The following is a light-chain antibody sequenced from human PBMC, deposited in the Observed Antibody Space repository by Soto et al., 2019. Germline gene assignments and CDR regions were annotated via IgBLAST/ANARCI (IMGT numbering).Light chain of an antibody. CDR2: GNS. J-gene: IGLJ3*02. CDR1: SSNIGAGYD. V-gene: IGLV1-40*01. Sequence: QSVLTQPPSVSGAPGQRVTISCTGSSSNIGAGYDVHWYQQLPGTAPKLLIYGNSNRPSGVPDRFSGSKSGTSASLATGLQAEDEADYYCQSYDSSLSGSVFGGGTKVTVL. CDR3: QSYDSSLSGSV.